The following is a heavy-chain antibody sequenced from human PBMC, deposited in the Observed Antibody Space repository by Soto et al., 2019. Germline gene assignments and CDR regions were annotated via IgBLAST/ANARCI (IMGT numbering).Heavy chain of an antibody. V-gene: IGHV1-3*01. CDR1: GYTFTSYA. CDR2: INAGNGNT. Sequence: QVQLVQSGAEVKKPGASVKVSCKASGYTFTSYAMHWVRQAPGQRLEWMGWINAGNGNTKYSQKFQGRVTITRDTSASTAYMELRSLRSEDTAVYYCARSIVVVTALDYWGQGTLGTVSS. D-gene: IGHD2-21*02. J-gene: IGHJ4*02. CDR3: ARSIVVVTALDY.